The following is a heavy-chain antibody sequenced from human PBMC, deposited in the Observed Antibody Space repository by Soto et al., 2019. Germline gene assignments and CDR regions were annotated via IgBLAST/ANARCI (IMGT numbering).Heavy chain of an antibody. D-gene: IGHD3-22*01. V-gene: IGHV3-74*01. CDR1: EFTVSKYW. J-gene: IGHJ5*02. CDR3: ARDYYYDSRSSSVNWFDP. CDR2: INMDGTKT. Sequence: PGGSLRLCCVASEFTVSKYWMHWVRQAPGKGLVWVPRINMDGTKTAYADSVKGRFTVSRDNANNTLYLQMNSLGVEDTAVYYCARDYYYDSRSSSVNWFDPWGQGTLVTVSS.